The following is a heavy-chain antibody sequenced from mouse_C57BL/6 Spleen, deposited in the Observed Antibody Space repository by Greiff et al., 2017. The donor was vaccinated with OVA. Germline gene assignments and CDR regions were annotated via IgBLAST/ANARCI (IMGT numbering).Heavy chain of an antibody. Sequence: VQLQQPGAELVKPGASVKLSCKASGYTFTSYWMHWVKQRPGQGLEWIGMIHPNSGSTNYNEKFKSKATLTVDKSSSTAYMQLSSLTSEDSAVYYCAIYYDYDEAWFAYWGQGTLVTVSA. D-gene: IGHD2-4*01. V-gene: IGHV1-64*01. CDR1: GYTFTSYW. J-gene: IGHJ3*01. CDR2: IHPNSGST. CDR3: AIYYDYDEAWFAY.